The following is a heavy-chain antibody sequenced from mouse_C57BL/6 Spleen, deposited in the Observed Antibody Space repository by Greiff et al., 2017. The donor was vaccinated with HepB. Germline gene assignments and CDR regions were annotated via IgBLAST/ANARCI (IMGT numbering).Heavy chain of an antibody. V-gene: IGHV1-53*01. CDR1: GYTFTSYW. D-gene: IGHD1-1*01. Sequence: VKLQQPGTELVKPGASVKLSCKASGYTFTSYWMHWVKQRPGQGLEWIGNINPSNGGTNYNEKFKSKATLTVDKSSSTAYMQLSSLTSEDSAVYYCARQGYYGKAWFAYWGQGTLVTVSA. J-gene: IGHJ3*01. CDR3: ARQGYYGKAWFAY. CDR2: INPSNGGT.